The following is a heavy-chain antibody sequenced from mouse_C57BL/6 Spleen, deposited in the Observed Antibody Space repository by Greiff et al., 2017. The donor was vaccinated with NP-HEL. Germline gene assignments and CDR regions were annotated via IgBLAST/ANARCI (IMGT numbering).Heavy chain of an antibody. J-gene: IGHJ1*03. CDR1: GYTFTSYW. CDR2: IDPSDSYT. CDR3: ARSHGYFDV. V-gene: IGHV1-69*01. Sequence: VQLQQSGAELVMPGASVKLSCKASGYTFTSYWMHWVKQRPGQGLEWIGEIDPSDSYTNYNQKFKGKSTLTVDKSSSTAYMQLSSLTSEDSAVYSCARSHGYFDVWGTGTTVTVSS.